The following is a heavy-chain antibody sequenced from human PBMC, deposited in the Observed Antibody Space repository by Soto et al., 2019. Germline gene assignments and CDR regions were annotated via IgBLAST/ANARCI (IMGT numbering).Heavy chain of an antibody. V-gene: IGHV1-8*01. Sequence: GASVKVSFKASGYTFTRYDINWLRQATGQGLEWMGWMNPNSGNTGYAQKFQGRVTMTRNTSISTAYMELSSLRSEDTAVYYCARGATMMTDAFDIWGQGTMVTVSS. J-gene: IGHJ3*02. CDR3: ARGATMMTDAFDI. CDR2: MNPNSGNT. CDR1: GYTFTRYD. D-gene: IGHD3-22*01.